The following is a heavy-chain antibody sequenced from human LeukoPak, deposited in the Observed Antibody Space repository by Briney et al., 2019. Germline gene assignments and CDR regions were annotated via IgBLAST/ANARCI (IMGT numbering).Heavy chain of an antibody. Sequence: SETLSLTCTVSGGSISSYYWSWIRQPPGKGLEWIGYIYYSGSTNYNPFLKSRVTISVDTSKNQFTLKLSSVAAADTAVYYCARVYCSSTSCYLEDAFDIWGQGTMVTVSS. CDR1: GGSISSYY. J-gene: IGHJ3*02. V-gene: IGHV4-59*01. CDR3: ARVYCSSTSCYLEDAFDI. D-gene: IGHD2-2*01. CDR2: IYYSGST.